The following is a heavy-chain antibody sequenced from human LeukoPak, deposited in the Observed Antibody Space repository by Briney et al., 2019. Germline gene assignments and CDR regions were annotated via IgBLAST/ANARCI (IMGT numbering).Heavy chain of an antibody. CDR2: IYYSGST. CDR3: ARVFGYSSSWYWFDP. D-gene: IGHD6-13*01. J-gene: IGHJ5*02. CDR1: GGSISSSSYY. Sequence: SETLSLTCTVSGGSISSSSYYWGWIRQPPGKGLEWIGSIYYSGSTYYNPSLKSRVTISVDTSKNQFSLKLSSVTAADTAVYYCARVFGYSSSWYWFDPWGQGTLVTVSS. V-gene: IGHV4-39*01.